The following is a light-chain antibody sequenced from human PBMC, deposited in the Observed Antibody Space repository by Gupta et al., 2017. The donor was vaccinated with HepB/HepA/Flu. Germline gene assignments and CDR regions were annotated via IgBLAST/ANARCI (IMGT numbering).Light chain of an antibody. CDR1: SSNIGAGYD. Sequence: QSVLTQPPSVSGAPGQRVTLYRTGRSSNIGAGYDVHWYQQLPGTAPKLLIYGNSNRPSGVPDRFSGSKSGTSASLAITGLQAEDEADYYGQSYDRSLSGYVFGTGTKVTVL. V-gene: IGLV1-40*01. CDR3: QSYDRSLSGYV. CDR2: GNS. J-gene: IGLJ1*01.